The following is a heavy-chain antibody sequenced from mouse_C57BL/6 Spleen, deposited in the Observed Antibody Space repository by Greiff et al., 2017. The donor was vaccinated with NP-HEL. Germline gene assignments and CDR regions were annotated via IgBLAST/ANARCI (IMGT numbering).Heavy chain of an antibody. CDR2: IYPGSGNT. V-gene: IGHV1-76*01. J-gene: IGHJ3*01. CDR3: VPYSNYSAWFAY. D-gene: IGHD2-5*01. CDR1: GYTFTDYY. Sequence: QVQLQQSGAELVRPGASVKLSCKASGYTFTDYYINWVKQRPGQGLEWIARIYPGSGNTYYNEKFKGKATLTAEKSSSTAYMQLSSLTSEDSAVYFCVPYSNYSAWFAYWGQGTLVTVSA.